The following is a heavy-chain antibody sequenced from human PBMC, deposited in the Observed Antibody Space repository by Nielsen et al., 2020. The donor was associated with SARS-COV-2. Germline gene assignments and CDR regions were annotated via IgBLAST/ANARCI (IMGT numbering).Heavy chain of an antibody. CDR3: ARHGDDFWSGYYYY. D-gene: IGHD3-3*01. CDR2: IHPGDSDT. J-gene: IGHJ4*02. Sequence: GESLKISCKGSGYSFTSYWIGWVRQMPGKGLELMGIIHPGDSDTRYSPSFQGQVPISADKSISTAYLQWSRLKASDTAMYYCARHGDDFWSGYYYYWGQGTLVTVSS. CDR1: GYSFTSYW. V-gene: IGHV5-51*01.